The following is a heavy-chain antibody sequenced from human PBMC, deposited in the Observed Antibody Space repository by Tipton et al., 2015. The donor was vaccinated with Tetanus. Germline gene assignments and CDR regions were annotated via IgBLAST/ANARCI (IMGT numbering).Heavy chain of an antibody. J-gene: IGHJ6*02. CDR1: GFTFTSYS. CDR2: ISYSSGTI. Sequence: SLRLSCAASGFTFTSYSMNWVRQAPGKGLEWVSYISYSSGTIYYADSVQGRFTISRDNAKNSLYLQMNSLRAEDTAVYYCARELDCSGGGCYSYGLDVWGQGTTVTVSS. CDR3: ARELDCSGGGCYSYGLDV. V-gene: IGHV3-48*01. D-gene: IGHD2-15*01.